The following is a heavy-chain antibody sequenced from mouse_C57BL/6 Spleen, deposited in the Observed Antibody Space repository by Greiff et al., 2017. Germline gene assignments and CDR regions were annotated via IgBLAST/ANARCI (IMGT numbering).Heavy chain of an antibody. CDR2: IDPSDSYT. D-gene: IGHD1-1*01. V-gene: IGHV1-50*01. J-gene: IGHJ2*01. Sequence: VQLQQPGAELVKPGASVKLSCKASGYTFTSYWMQWVKQRPGQGLEWIGEIDPSDSYTNYNQKFKGKATLTVDTSSSTAYMQLSSLTSEDSAVYYCARGAYYYGGEGYWGQGTTLTVSS. CDR1: GYTFTSYW. CDR3: ARGAYYYGGEGY.